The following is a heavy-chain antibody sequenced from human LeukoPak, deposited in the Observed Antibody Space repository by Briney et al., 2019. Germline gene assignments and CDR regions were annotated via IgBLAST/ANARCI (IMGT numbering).Heavy chain of an antibody. CDR2: INPNSGGT. D-gene: IGHD6-19*01. CDR3: ARIPAAPGYSSGWYGNDY. CDR1: GYTFTGYY. Sequence: ASVKVSCKASGYTFTGYYMHWARQAPGQGLEWMGWINPNSGGTNYAQKFQGRVTMTRDTSISTAYMELSRLRSDDTAVYYCARIPAAPGYSSGWYGNDYWGQGTLVTVSS. V-gene: IGHV1-2*02. J-gene: IGHJ4*02.